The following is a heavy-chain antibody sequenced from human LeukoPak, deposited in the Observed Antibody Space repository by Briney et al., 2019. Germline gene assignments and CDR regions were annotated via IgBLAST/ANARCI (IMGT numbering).Heavy chain of an antibody. CDR3: ATLMFRGAIGDDYYGMDV. D-gene: IGHD3-10*01. CDR1: GSTLTKLS. J-gene: IGHJ6*04. V-gene: IGHV1-24*01. CDR2: FDPEDGET. Sequence: APAKVSCKVSGSTLTKLSVHWVRQTPGKGLEWMGGFDPEDGETINGQKFQGRVTMTEDTSTDTAYMELSSLRSEDTAVYYCATLMFRGAIGDDYYGMDVWGKGTTVTVSS.